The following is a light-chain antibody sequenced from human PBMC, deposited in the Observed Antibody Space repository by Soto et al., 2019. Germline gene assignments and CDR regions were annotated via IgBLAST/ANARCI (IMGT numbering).Light chain of an antibody. Sequence: QTVVTQEPSFSVSPGRTVTVTWGLSSGSVSTNFYPSWYQQTPGQAPRTLIYRTSTRSSGVPDRFSGSILGNRAALTITGARAEDESDYYCALYLGSGIWVFGGGTRLTVL. CDR1: SGSVSTNFY. V-gene: IGLV8-61*01. J-gene: IGLJ3*02. CDR2: RTS. CDR3: ALYLGSGIWV.